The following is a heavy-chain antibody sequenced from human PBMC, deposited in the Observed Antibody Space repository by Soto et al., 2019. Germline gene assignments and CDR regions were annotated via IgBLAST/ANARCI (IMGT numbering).Heavy chain of an antibody. CDR2: INAGNGNT. V-gene: IGHV1-3*01. D-gene: IGHD1-26*01. Sequence: QVQLVQSGAEVKKPGASVKVSCKASGYTFTSYAMHWVRQAPGQRLEWMGWINAGNGNTKYSQKLQGRVTITRDPSASTAYMELSSLRSEDTAVYYCARDVGATGDWGQGTLVTVSS. CDR3: ARDVGATGD. J-gene: IGHJ4*02. CDR1: GYTFTSYA.